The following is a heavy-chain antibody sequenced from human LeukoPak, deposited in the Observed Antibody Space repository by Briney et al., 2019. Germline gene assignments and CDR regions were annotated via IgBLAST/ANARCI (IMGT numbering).Heavy chain of an antibody. CDR3: ARDRGGYLSPRDY. Sequence: PLASVKVSCKASGYTFTGYYMHWVRQAPGQGLEWMRWINPNSGGTNYAQKFQGRVTMTRDTSISTAYMELSRLRSDDTAVYYCARDRGGYLSPRDYWGQGTLVTVSS. CDR1: GYTFTGYY. V-gene: IGHV1-2*02. D-gene: IGHD3-16*02. CDR2: INPNSGGT. J-gene: IGHJ4*02.